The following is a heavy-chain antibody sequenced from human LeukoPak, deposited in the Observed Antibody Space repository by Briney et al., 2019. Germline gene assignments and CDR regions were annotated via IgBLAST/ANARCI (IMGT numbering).Heavy chain of an antibody. CDR2: INHSGST. CDR1: GGSFSGYY. J-gene: IGHJ4*02. V-gene: IGHV4-34*01. Sequence: SETLSLTCAVYGGSFSGYYWSWIRQPPGKGLEWIGEINHSGSTNYNPSLKSRVTVSVDTSKNQFSLKLSSVTAADTAVYYCARPWRGYCSSTSCSPVFGYWGQGTLVTVSS. CDR3: ARPWRGYCSSTSCSPVFGY. D-gene: IGHD2-2*01.